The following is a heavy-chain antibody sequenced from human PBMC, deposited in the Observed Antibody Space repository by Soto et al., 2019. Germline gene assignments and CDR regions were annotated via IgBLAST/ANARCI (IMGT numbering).Heavy chain of an antibody. CDR1: GYTFTTYA. CDR3: GRDGPPLFV. J-gene: IGHJ4*02. V-gene: IGHV1-18*01. D-gene: IGHD3-10*02. Sequence: QVQLVQSGAEVKKPGASVKVSCKASGYTFTTYAISWVRQAPGQGLEWMGWISAYNGNTNYAQKLQGRVTMTTDTSTRTAYMELRGLRSDDTAVHYWGRDGPPLFVWGEGTLVTVSS. CDR2: ISAYNGNT.